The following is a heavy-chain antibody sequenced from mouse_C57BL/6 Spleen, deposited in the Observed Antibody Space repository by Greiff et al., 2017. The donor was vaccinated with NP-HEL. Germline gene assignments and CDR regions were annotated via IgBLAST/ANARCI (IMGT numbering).Heavy chain of an antibody. D-gene: IGHD1-1*01. CDR1: GFTFSSYA. CDR3: AREYYGSSY. Sequence: DVQLVESGGGLVKPGGSLKLSCAASGFTFSSYAMSWVRQTPEKRLEWVATISDGGSYTYYPDNVKGRFTISRDNAKNNLDLQMSHLKAEDTAMYYCAREYYGSSYWGQGTTLTVSS. V-gene: IGHV5-4*01. CDR2: ISDGGSYT. J-gene: IGHJ2*01.